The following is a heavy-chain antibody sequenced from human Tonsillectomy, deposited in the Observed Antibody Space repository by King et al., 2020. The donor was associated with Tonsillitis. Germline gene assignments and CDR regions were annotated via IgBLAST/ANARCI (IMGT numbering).Heavy chain of an antibody. CDR1: GFTFSDYY. CDR3: ARLSPPDDGDYNFGTPDYYYMDV. D-gene: IGHD4-17*01. V-gene: IGHV3-11*05. Sequence: VQLVESGGDLVKSGGSLRLSCAASGFTFSDYYMSWIRQAPGKGLECVSYISSSSSYTNYADSVKGRFTISRDNAKNSLYLQMDSLRAEDTAVYYCARLSPPDDGDYNFGTPDYYYMDVWGTGTTVTVSS. CDR2: ISSSSSYT. J-gene: IGHJ6*03.